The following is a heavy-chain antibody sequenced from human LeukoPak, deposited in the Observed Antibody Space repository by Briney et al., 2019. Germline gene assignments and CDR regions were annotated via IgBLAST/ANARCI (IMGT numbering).Heavy chain of an antibody. CDR1: GVSINDYY. CDR2: ISHTEGT. J-gene: IGHJ4*02. Sequence: SETLSLTSGVFGVSINDYYWSWIRQSPGKGLEWIGEISHTEGTRYNPSLESRVTMSVGTSENQLSLKLIFVTAADTAVYYCARIRCGHSGSVCYNHWGLGTLVTVSS. CDR3: ARIRCGHSGSVCYNH. V-gene: IGHV4-34*01. D-gene: IGHD2-21*01.